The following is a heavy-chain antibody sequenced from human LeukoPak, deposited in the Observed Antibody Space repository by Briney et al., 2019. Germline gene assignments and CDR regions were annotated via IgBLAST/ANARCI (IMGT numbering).Heavy chain of an antibody. V-gene: IGHV3-30*18. CDR2: ILYDGSNK. Sequence: GGSLRLSCAASGFTFSSYGMHWVRQAPGKGLEWVAVILYDGSNKYYADSVKGRFTISSDNSKNTLYLQMNSLRAEDTAVYYCAKDRGPRSGYNYFDYWGQGTLVTVSP. J-gene: IGHJ4*02. D-gene: IGHD5-12*01. CDR3: AKDRGPRSGYNYFDY. CDR1: GFTFSSYG.